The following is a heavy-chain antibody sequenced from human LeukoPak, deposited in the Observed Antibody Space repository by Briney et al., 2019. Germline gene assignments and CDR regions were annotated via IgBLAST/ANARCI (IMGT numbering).Heavy chain of an antibody. J-gene: IGHJ5*02. Sequence: AGGSLRLSCAASGFTFNNYPMSWVRQAPGKGPEWLSAISGSGGSTTDADSVKGRFTTSRDNSKSTLYLQMNSLRAEDTAIYYCAKIFHTDGYYLGEHLFDAWGQGTLVTVSS. V-gene: IGHV3-23*01. CDR3: AKIFHTDGYYLGEHLFDA. CDR1: GFTFNNYP. D-gene: IGHD3-22*01. CDR2: ISGSGGST.